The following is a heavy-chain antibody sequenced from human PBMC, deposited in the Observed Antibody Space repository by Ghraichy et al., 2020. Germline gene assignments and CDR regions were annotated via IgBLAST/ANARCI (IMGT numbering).Heavy chain of an antibody. CDR1: GGSISSGGYY. V-gene: IGHV4-31*03. J-gene: IGHJ4*02. Sequence: SETLSLTCTVSGGSISSGGYYWSWIRQHPGKGLEWIGYIYYSGSTYYNPSLKSRVTISVDTSKNQFSLKLSSVTAADTAVYYCARAGDSSSLTGLDYWGQGTLVTVSS. CDR2: IYYSGST. CDR3: ARAGDSSSLTGLDY. D-gene: IGHD6-6*01.